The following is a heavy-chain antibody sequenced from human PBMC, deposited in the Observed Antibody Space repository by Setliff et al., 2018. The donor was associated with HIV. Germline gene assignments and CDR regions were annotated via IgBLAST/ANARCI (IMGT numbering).Heavy chain of an antibody. V-gene: IGHV3-15*01. CDR1: GFTFNNAW. CDR3: SINSPLSS. CDR2: IKSKTDGGTT. Sequence: GGSLRLSCAASGFTFNNAWMTWVRQAPGKGLEWVGHIKSKTDGGTTEYAAPVKGRFTISRDDSKNMAYLQMNSLKIEDTALYFCSINSPLSSWGQGTLVTVSS. J-gene: IGHJ4*02. D-gene: IGHD6-6*01.